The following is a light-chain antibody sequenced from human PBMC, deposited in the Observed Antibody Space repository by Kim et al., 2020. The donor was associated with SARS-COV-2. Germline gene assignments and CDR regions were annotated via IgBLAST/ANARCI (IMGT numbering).Light chain of an antibody. CDR1: QSVSSN. V-gene: IGKV3D-15*03. CDR3: QQYNNWPPLT. CDR2: GAS. J-gene: IGKJ4*01. Sequence: SPGERATLSCRASQSVSSNLAWYQQKPGQAPRLLIYGASIRATGIPPRFSGSGSGTEFTLTISILQSEDFAVYYCQQYNNWPPLTFGGGTKVDIK.